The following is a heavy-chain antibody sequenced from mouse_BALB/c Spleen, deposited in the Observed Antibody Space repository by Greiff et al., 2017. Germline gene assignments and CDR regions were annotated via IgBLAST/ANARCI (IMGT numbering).Heavy chain of an antibody. CDR3: ARQNYGSSNAMDY. D-gene: IGHD1-1*01. J-gene: IGHJ4*01. CDR1: GFTFSSFG. V-gene: IGHV5-17*02. Sequence: EVKVVESGGGLVQPGGSRKLSCAASGFTFSSFGMHWVRQAPEKGLEWVAYISSGSSTIYYADTVKGRFTISRDNPKNTLFLQMSSLKSEDTAMYYCARQNYGSSNAMDYWGQGTSVTVSS. CDR2: ISSGSSTI.